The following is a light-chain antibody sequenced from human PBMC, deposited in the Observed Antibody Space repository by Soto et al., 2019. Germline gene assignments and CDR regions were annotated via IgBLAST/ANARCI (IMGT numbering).Light chain of an antibody. CDR3: QTYDSTLRGLVA. Sequence: QSVLTQPPSVSGAPGQRVTISCTGSSSNIGATSDVHWYQQLPGAAPKLLIYGNNNRPSGVPARFSGSKSGTSASLAITGLQVEDEADYYCQTYDSTLRGLVAFGGGTKLTVL. CDR2: GNN. J-gene: IGLJ2*01. V-gene: IGLV1-40*01. CDR1: SSNIGATSD.